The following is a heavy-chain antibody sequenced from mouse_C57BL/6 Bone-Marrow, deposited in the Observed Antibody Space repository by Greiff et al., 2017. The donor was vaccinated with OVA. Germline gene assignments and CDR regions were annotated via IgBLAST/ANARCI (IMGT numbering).Heavy chain of an antibody. CDR3: AGGDAMDY. CDR1: GYSITSGYY. CDR2: ISYDGSN. J-gene: IGHJ4*01. Sequence: DVQLQESGPGLVKPSQSLSLTCSVTGYSITSGYYWNWIRQFPGNKLEWMGYISYDGSNNYNPSLKNRISITRDTSKNQFFLKLNSVTTEDTATYYCAGGDAMDYWGQGTSVTVSS. V-gene: IGHV3-6*01.